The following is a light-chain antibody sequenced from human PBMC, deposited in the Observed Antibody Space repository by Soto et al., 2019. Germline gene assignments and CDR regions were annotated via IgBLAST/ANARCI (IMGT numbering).Light chain of an antibody. Sequence: QSVLTQPASVSGSPGQSITISCTGGSRDIGGYNYVSWFQQHPGKAPKLMIYEVTNRPSGVSNRFSGSKSGSTASLTISGLQAEDEADYYCSSYTSSNTLVFGTGTKLTVL. CDR3: SSYTSSNTLV. CDR1: SRDIGGYNY. V-gene: IGLV2-14*01. CDR2: EVT. J-gene: IGLJ1*01.